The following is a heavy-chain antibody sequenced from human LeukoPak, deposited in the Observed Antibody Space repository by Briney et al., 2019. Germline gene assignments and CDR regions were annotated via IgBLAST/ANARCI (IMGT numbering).Heavy chain of an antibody. D-gene: IGHD3-10*01. Sequence: SETLSLTCAVSGGYISSGGFSWSWIRHPPGKDLQWIRYIYHSGSTYYNTSLKSRVTISVDRAKNQSSLKLSSVTAEDTAVYYCARSMVRGAPSIWSQGTMVTVSS. V-gene: IGHV4-30-2*01. J-gene: IGHJ3*02. CDR1: GGYISSGGFS. CDR2: IYHSGST. CDR3: ARSMVRGAPSI.